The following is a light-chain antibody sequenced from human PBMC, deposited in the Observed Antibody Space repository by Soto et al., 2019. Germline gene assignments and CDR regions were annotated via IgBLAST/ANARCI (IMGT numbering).Light chain of an antibody. V-gene: IGLV2-14*03. J-gene: IGLJ1*01. CDR1: SSDVGGYNY. CDR2: DVS. Sequence: QSVLTQPASVSGSPGQSITISCTGTSSDVGGYNYVSWYQHHPGKAPKLMIYDVSNRPSGVSNRFSGSKSGNTASLIISGLQAEDEADYYCSSYTSSSTLSTYVFGTGT. CDR3: SSYTSSSTLSTYV.